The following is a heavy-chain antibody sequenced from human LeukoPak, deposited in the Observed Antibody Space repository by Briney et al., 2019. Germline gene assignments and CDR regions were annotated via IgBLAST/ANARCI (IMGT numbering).Heavy chain of an antibody. V-gene: IGHV3-30-3*01. CDR1: GFTFSNYF. D-gene: IGHD2-21*02. J-gene: IGHJ3*02. CDR2: IASDGSHT. CDR3: ARERQDTVIHSGAFDI. Sequence: PGGSLRLSCAASGFTFSNYFMHWVRQAPGKGREWVADIASDGSHTFYVESVKGRFTISRDNSKNTLYLQMNSLGPEGTAVYFCARERQDTVIHSGAFDIWGQGTMVTVSS.